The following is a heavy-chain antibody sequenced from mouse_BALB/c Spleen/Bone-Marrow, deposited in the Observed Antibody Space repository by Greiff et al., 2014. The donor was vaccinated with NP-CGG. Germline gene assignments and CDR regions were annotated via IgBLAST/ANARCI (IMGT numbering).Heavy chain of an antibody. Sequence: EVKLLESGGGLVQPGGSLKLSCAASGFDSSRYWMTWVRQAPGKGLEWIGEINPDSSTINYTPSLKDKFIISRDNAKNTLYLQMSKVRSEDTALYYCARNGYYGWIAYWGQGTLVTVSA. CDR3: ARNGYYGWIAY. D-gene: IGHD2-3*01. CDR1: GFDSSRYW. CDR2: INPDSSTI. J-gene: IGHJ3*01. V-gene: IGHV4-1*02.